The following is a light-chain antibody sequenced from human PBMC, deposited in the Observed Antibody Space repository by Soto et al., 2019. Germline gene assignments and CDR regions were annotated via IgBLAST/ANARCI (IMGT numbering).Light chain of an antibody. CDR2: DAS. CDR1: QTVRNNY. V-gene: IGKV3-20*01. Sequence: EFALAQSQGTLTLSPGERVALAGRGSQTVRNNYLAWYQQKPGQAPRLLIYDASSRATGIPDRFSGGGSGTDFTLTISRLEPEDFAVYYCQQFSSYPRTFGGGTKVDIK. CDR3: QQFSSYPRT. J-gene: IGKJ4*01.